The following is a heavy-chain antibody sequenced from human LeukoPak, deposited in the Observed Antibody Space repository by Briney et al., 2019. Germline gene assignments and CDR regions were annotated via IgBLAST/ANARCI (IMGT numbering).Heavy chain of an antibody. CDR2: ISYSGDTK. D-gene: IGHD6-13*01. CDR1: EFTFSDYY. J-gene: IGHJ4*02. CDR3: GRLGIITAAGSNDY. Sequence: GGSLRLSCAASEFTFSDYYVSWIRQAPGKGLEWVSYISYSGDTKYYADSVKGRFTVSRDNAKNSLYLQMNSLRAEDTAVYYCGRLGIITAAGSNDYWGQGTLVTVSS. V-gene: IGHV3-11*01.